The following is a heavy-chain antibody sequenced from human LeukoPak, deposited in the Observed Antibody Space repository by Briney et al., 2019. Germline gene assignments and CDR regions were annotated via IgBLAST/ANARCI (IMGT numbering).Heavy chain of an antibody. V-gene: IGHV3-21*01. J-gene: IGHJ4*02. CDR2: ISSSSSYI. CDR1: EFTFSSYS. Sequence: GGSLRLSCAASEFTFSSYSMTWVRQAPGKGLEWVSSISSSSSYIYYADSVKGRFTISRDNAKNSLYLQMNSLRAEDTAVYYCARKEYDSSGARYDYWGQGTLVTVSS. D-gene: IGHD3-22*01. CDR3: ARKEYDSSGARYDY.